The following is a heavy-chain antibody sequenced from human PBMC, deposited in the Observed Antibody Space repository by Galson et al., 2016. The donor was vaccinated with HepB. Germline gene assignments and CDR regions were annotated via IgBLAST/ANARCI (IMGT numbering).Heavy chain of an antibody. CDR1: GFSFTSSA. CDR2: ISASGGST. CDR3: AKATLVATITEFDY. D-gene: IGHD5-12*01. V-gene: IGHV3-23*01. Sequence: SLRLSCAASGFSFTSSAMSWVRQAPGKGLERVSAISASGGSTYYADSVKGRFTVSRDNSKNTLFLQMNSLRAEDTAVYYCAKATLVATITEFDYWGQGTLVTVSS. J-gene: IGHJ4*02.